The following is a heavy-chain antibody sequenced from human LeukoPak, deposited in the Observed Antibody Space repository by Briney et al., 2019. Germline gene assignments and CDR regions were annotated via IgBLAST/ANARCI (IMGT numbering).Heavy chain of an antibody. D-gene: IGHD6-13*01. J-gene: IGHJ4*02. CDR3: AKDMSRQQLVLFDY. V-gene: IGHV3-9*01. Sequence: GRSLRLSCAASGFTFDDYGMPWVRQAPGKGLEWVSGISGNSGSIGYADSVKGRFTISRDNAQNSLYLQMNSLRAEDTALYYCAKDMSRQQLVLFDYWGQGTLVTVSS. CDR2: ISGNSGSI. CDR1: GFTFDDYG.